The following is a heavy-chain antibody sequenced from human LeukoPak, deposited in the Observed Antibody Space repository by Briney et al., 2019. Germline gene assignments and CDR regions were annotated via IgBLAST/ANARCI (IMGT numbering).Heavy chain of an antibody. CDR2: ISSSGSTI. V-gene: IGHV3-48*03. CDR3: ARVNGRGDSSGYYSDAFDT. J-gene: IGHJ3*02. CDR1: GFTFSSYE. Sequence: GGSLRLSCAASGFTFSSYEMNWVRQAPGKGLEWVSYISSSGSTIYYADFVKGRFTISRDNAKNSLYLQMNSLRVEDTAVYYCARVNGRGDSSGYYSDAFDTWGQGTMVTVSS. D-gene: IGHD3-22*01.